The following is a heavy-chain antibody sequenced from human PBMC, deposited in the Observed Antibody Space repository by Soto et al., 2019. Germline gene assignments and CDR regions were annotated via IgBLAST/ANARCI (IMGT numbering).Heavy chain of an antibody. CDR1: GGSFSGYY. D-gene: IGHD6-13*01. CDR2: INHSGST. CDR3: ARGQQQLGTFDY. J-gene: IGHJ4*02. Sequence: SETLSLTCAVYGGSFSGYYWSWIRQPPGKGLEWIGEINHSGSTNYNPSLKSRVTISVDTSKNQFSLKLSSVTAADTAVYYCARGQQQLGTFDYWGQGTLVTV. V-gene: IGHV4-34*01.